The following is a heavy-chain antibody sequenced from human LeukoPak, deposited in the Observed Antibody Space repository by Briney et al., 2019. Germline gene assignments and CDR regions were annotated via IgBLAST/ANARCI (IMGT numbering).Heavy chain of an antibody. J-gene: IGHJ3*02. CDR1: GGSISSSSYY. Sequence: SETLSLTCTVSGGSISSSSYYWGWIRQPPGKGLEWIGSIYYSGSTYYNPSLKSRVTISVDTPKNQFSLKLSSVTAADTAVYYCARHSITMVRGVKPAPAFDIWGQGTMVTVSS. D-gene: IGHD3-10*01. CDR3: ARHSITMVRGVKPAPAFDI. V-gene: IGHV4-39*01. CDR2: IYYSGST.